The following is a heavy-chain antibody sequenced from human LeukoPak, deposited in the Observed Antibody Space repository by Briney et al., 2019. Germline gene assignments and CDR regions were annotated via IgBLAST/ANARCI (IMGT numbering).Heavy chain of an antibody. J-gene: IGHJ6*02. CDR2: ISSSSSTI. Sequence: PGGSLRLSCAASGFTFSSYSMNWVRQAPGKGLEWVSYISSSSSTIYYADSVKGRFTISRDNAKNSLYLQMNSLRAEDTAVYYCARGAYCSSTSCYIVYYYYGMDVWGQGTTVTVSS. V-gene: IGHV3-48*04. CDR3: ARGAYCSSTSCYIVYYYYGMDV. CDR1: GFTFSSYS. D-gene: IGHD2-2*02.